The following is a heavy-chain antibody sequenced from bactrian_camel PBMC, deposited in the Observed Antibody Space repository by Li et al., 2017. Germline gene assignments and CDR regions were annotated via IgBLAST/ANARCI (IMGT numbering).Heavy chain of an antibody. CDR3: VADCELRYGHFDFDIGS. Sequence: VQLVESGGGSVQAGGSLRLSCVVSGYAYSDGYCLGWFRQATGKEREGVAQMYSGESTTYYADSVKGRFTISHDNAKRTLYLQMNNLKPEDTAMYYCVADCELRYGHFDFDIGSRGQGTQVTVS. V-gene: IGHV3S59*01. CDR2: MYSGESTT. J-gene: IGHJ4*01. D-gene: IGHD2*01. CDR1: GYAYSDGYC.